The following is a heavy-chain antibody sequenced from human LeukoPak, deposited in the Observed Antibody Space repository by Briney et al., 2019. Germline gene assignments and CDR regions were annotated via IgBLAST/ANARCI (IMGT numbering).Heavy chain of an antibody. Sequence: SETLSLTCSVSGGSISSYYWSCIRHPPGQGLEWIGYIYYSGSTNYNPSLKSRVTISVDTSKNQFSLKLSSVTAADTAVYYCARASVGATSGFFDDWGQGTLVTVSS. CDR3: ARASVGATSGFFDD. CDR2: IYYSGST. V-gene: IGHV4-59*01. D-gene: IGHD1-26*01. J-gene: IGHJ4*02. CDR1: GGSISSYY.